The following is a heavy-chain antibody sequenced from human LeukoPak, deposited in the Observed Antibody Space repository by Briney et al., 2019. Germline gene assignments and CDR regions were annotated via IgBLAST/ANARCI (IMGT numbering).Heavy chain of an antibody. CDR1: GFTFSSYW. V-gene: IGHV3-7*01. CDR3: ARDAWGRFIAAAGNYFDY. CDR2: IKQDGSEK. J-gene: IGHJ4*02. D-gene: IGHD6-13*01. Sequence: GGSLRLSCAASGFTFSSYWMSWVRQAPGKGLEWVANIKQDGSEKYYVDSVKGRFTISRDNAKNSLYLQMNSLRAEDTAVYYCARDAWGRFIAAAGNYFDYWGQGTLVTVSS.